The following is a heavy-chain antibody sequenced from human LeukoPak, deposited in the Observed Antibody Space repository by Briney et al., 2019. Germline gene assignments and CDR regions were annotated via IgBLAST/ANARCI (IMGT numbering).Heavy chain of an antibody. D-gene: IGHD2-15*01. CDR2: INPSGGST. J-gene: IGHJ5*02. V-gene: IGHV1-46*01. CDR3: ARDQDQYCSGGSCYSTRFDP. Sequence: ASVKVSRKASGYTFTSYYMHWVRQAPGQGLEWMGIINPSGGSTSYAQKFQGRVTMTRDMSTSTVYMELSSLRSEDTAVYYCARDQDQYCSGGSCYSTRFDPWGQGTLVTVSS. CDR1: GYTFTSYY.